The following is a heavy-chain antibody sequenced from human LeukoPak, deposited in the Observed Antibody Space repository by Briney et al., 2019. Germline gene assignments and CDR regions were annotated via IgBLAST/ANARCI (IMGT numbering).Heavy chain of an antibody. CDR3: AELGITMIGGV. V-gene: IGHV3-21*01. CDR2: ISRSSSNI. Sequence: PGGSLRLSCAASGFTFSDYSMNWVRPAPGRGLEWVSSISRSSSNIYYADSVKGRFTISRDNAKNSLYLQMNSRRAEDTAVYYCAELGITMIGGVWGKGTTVTISS. D-gene: IGHD3-10*02. J-gene: IGHJ6*04. CDR1: GFTFSDYS.